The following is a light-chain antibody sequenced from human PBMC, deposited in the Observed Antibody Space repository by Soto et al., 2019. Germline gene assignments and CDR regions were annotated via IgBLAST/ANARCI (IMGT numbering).Light chain of an antibody. V-gene: IGKV2-28*01. CDR3: MQSLQTPRLT. J-gene: IGKJ4*01. CDR1: QSLLHSNGYNY. Sequence: DIVMTQSPLSLPVTPGEPASISCRSSQSLLHSNGYNYLDWYLQKPGQSPQLLIYLGSNRASGVPDRFSGSGSGTDFTLKISRVESKDVGVYYCMQSLQTPRLTFGGGTKVDIK. CDR2: LGS.